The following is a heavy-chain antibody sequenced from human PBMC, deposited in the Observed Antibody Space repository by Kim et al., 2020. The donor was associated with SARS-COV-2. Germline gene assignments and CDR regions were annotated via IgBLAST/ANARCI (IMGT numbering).Heavy chain of an antibody. Sequence: SVKDRFTISSDKSKNTLYLQMNGLRAEDTAVYYCAKVMAPYYYYYYGMDVWGQGTTVTVSS. CDR3: AKVMAPYYYYYYGMDV. V-gene: IGHV3-30*02. D-gene: IGHD2-8*01. J-gene: IGHJ6*02.